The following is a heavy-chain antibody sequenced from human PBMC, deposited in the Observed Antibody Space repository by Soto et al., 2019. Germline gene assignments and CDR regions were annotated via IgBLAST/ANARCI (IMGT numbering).Heavy chain of an antibody. CDR3: AREVVLVPAAIHWFDP. Sequence: SETLSLTCTVSGGSISSGDYYWSWIRQPPGKGLEWIGYIYYSGSTYYNPSLKSRVTISVDTSKNQFPLKLSSVTAADTAVYYCAREVVLVPAAIHWFDPWGQGTLVTVSS. CDR1: GGSISSGDYY. J-gene: IGHJ5*02. CDR2: IYYSGST. V-gene: IGHV4-30-4*01. D-gene: IGHD2-2*01.